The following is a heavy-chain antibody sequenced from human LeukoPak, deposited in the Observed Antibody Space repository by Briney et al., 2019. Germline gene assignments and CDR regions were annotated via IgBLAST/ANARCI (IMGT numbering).Heavy chain of an antibody. J-gene: IGHJ4*02. D-gene: IGHD3-22*01. CDR1: GFTFSNAW. Sequence: GGSRRLSWAAAGFTFSNAWMSWVRQAPGKVLEWGGRIKSKTDGGTTDYAAAGKGRFTTSREDSKNTLYLQMTRLKTEDTAVYYCTTGEEFHYYDSSGYYGLKRSDYWGQGTLVTVSS. V-gene: IGHV3-15*01. CDR3: TTGEEFHYYDSSGYYGLKRSDY. CDR2: IKSKTDGGTT.